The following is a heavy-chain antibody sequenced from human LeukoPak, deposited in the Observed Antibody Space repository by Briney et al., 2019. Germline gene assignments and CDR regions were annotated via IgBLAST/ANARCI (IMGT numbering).Heavy chain of an antibody. CDR1: GYTFTSYG. V-gene: IGHV1-18*01. J-gene: IGHJ6*03. CDR3: ARVSWFPGTSYYYMDV. Sequence: ASVKVSCKASGYTFTSYGISWVRQAPGQGLEWMGWISAYNGNTNYAQKLQGRVTMTTDTSTSTAYMELRSLRSDDTAVYFCARVSWFPGTSYYYMDVWGKGTTVTVSS. D-gene: IGHD1-1*01. CDR2: ISAYNGNT.